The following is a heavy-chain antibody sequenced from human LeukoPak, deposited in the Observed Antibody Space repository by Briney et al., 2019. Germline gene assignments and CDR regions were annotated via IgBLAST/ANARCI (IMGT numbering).Heavy chain of an antibody. Sequence: GGSLRLSCAASGFTFVSYAMTWVRQAPGKGLEWVLAINGGGDTTYYADSVKGRFTISRDKSKNTMYLQMNSLRAEDTALYYCAKALDTYGYMRFDFWGQGTLVTVSS. D-gene: IGHD5-18*01. V-gene: IGHV3-23*01. CDR3: AKALDTYGYMRFDF. J-gene: IGHJ4*02. CDR2: INGGGDTT. CDR1: GFTFVSYA.